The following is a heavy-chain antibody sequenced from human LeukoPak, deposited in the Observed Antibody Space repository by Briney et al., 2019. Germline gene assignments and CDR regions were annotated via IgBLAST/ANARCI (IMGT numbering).Heavy chain of an antibody. D-gene: IGHD5-18*01. Sequence: GGSLRLSCEASGFKFSSYSMNWVSQAPGKGPEWVSCISGTSNRTYYTESVKGRFTGSRDNAKNSLFLQMDSLRVEDTAIYYCARDLSVTSLYIDAFDVWGHGTMVTVSS. V-gene: IGHV3-48*01. CDR2: ISGTSNRT. J-gene: IGHJ3*01. CDR1: GFKFSSYS. CDR3: ARDLSVTSLYIDAFDV.